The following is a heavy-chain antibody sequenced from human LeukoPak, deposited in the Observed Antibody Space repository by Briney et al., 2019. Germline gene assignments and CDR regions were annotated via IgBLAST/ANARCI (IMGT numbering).Heavy chain of an antibody. J-gene: IGHJ4*02. CDR2: ISGSGGST. Sequence: PGGSLRLSCAASGFTFSSYAMSWVRQAPGKGPEWVSAISGSGGSTYYADSVKGRFTISRDNSKNTLYLQMNSLRAEDTAVYYCAKAPVVVTRPPLYWGQGTLVTVSS. CDR3: AKAPVVVTRPPLY. V-gene: IGHV3-23*01. D-gene: IGHD3-3*01. CDR1: GFTFSSYA.